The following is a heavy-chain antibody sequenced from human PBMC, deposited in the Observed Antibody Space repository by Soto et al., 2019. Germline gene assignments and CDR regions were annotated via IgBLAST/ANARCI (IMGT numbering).Heavy chain of an antibody. CDR1: GYTFTSYW. V-gene: IGHV5-51*01. CDR2: IYPGDSDA. CDR3: ARQPDYNILTGYLYYFDY. D-gene: IGHD3-9*01. J-gene: IGHJ4*02. Sequence: PVESPKISCKASGYTFTSYWIGWVRQMPGKGLEWIGFIYPGDSDARYSPSFEGQVTISVDKSINTAYLRWNSLKASDTAIYYCARQPDYNILTGYLYYFDYWGQGTPVTVSS.